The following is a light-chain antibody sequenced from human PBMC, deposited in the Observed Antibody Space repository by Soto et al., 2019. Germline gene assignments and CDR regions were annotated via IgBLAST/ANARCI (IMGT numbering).Light chain of an antibody. CDR1: SSDVGAYIF. J-gene: IGLJ1*01. CDR3: VSFAGGTYV. CDR2: DVN. V-gene: IGLV2-8*01. Sequence: QSVLPQPPSASGSPGQSGTISCTGTSSDVGAYIFVSWYQQHPGKAPKLMVYDVNRRPPGVPDRFFGSKSGNTASLTVSGLQAEDEADYYCVSFAGGTYVFGTGTKVTVL.